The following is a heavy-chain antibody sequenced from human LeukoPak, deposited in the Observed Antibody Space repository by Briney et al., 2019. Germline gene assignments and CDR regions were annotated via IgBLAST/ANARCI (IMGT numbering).Heavy chain of an antibody. Sequence: SVKVSCKASGYTFTGYYMHWVRQAPGQGLEWMGGIIPIFGTANYAQKFQGRVTITTDESTSTAHMELSSLRSEDTAVYYCARVLPHYDSSGYPQWGQGTLVTVSS. CDR3: ARVLPHYDSSGYPQ. CDR2: IIPIFGTA. V-gene: IGHV1-69*05. J-gene: IGHJ4*02. CDR1: GYTFTGYY. D-gene: IGHD3-22*01.